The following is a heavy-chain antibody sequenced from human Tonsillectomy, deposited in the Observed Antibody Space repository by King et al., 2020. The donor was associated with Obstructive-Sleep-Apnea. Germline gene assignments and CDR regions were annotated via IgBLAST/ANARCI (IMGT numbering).Heavy chain of an antibody. CDR1: GFTFDDYA. V-gene: IGHV3-9*01. J-gene: IGHJ6*02. D-gene: IGHD6-19*01. CDR3: AKGSGQWLVYGMDV. CDR2: ISWNSGSI. Sequence: VQLVESGGGLVQPGRSLRLSCAASGFTFDDYAMHWVRQAPGKGLEWVSGISWNSGSIGYADSVKGRFTISRDNAKNSLYLQMNSLRAEDTALYYCAKGSGQWLVYGMDVWGQGTTVTVSS.